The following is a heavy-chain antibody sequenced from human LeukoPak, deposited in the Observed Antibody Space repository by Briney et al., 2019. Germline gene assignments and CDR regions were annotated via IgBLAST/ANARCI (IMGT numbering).Heavy chain of an antibody. CDR3: AKDQITMIVVVPGGYFDY. V-gene: IGHV3-23*01. J-gene: IGHJ4*02. D-gene: IGHD3-22*01. CDR1: GFTFSSYA. CDR2: ISGSGGST. Sequence: GGSLRLSCAASGFTFSSYAMSWVRQAPGKGLEWVSAISGSGGSTYYADSVKGRFTISRDNSKNTLYLQMNSLRAEDTAVYYCAKDQITMIVVVPGGYFDYWGQGTLVTVSS.